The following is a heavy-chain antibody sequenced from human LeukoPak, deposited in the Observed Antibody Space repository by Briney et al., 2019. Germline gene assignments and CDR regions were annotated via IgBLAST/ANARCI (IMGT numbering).Heavy chain of an antibody. J-gene: IGHJ4*02. CDR1: GFTVSSNY. CDR2: IYSGGST. V-gene: IGHV3-53*01. Sequence: QPGGSLRLSCAASGFTVSSNYMSWVRQAPGKGLEWVSVIYSGGSTYYADSVKGRFTISRDNSKNTLYLQMNSLRAEDTAVYYCARDKNGGSYYFDYWGQGTLVTVSS. CDR3: ARDKNGGSYYFDY. D-gene: IGHD1-26*01.